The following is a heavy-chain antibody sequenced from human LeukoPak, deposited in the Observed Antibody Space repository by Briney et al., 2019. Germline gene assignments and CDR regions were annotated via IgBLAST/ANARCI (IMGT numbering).Heavy chain of an antibody. CDR1: GGSISSGGYY. CDR2: IYHSGST. V-gene: IGHV4-30-2*01. Sequence: PSETLSLTCTVSGGSISSGGYYWSWIRQPPGKGLEWIGYIYHSGSTYYNPSLKSRVTISVDRSKNQFSLKLSSVTAADTAVYYCARVRIVPAAPTAFFDYWGQGTLVTVSS. J-gene: IGHJ4*02. CDR3: ARVRIVPAAPTAFFDY. D-gene: IGHD2-2*01.